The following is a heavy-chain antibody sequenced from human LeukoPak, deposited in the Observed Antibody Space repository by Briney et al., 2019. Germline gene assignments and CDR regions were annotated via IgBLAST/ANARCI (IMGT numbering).Heavy chain of an antibody. D-gene: IGHD3-10*01. CDR2: IYYSGST. CDR1: GGSISSSSYY. V-gene: IGHV4-39*07. CDR3: ARGVRPDAFDI. J-gene: IGHJ3*02. Sequence: SETLSLTCTVSGGSISSSSYYWGWIRQPPGKGLEWIGSIYYSGSTYYNPSLKSRVTISVDTSKNQFSLKLSSVTAADTAVYYCARGVRPDAFDIWGQGTMVTVSS.